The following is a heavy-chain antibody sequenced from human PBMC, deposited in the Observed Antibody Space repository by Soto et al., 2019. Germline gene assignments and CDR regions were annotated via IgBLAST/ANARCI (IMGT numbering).Heavy chain of an antibody. CDR1: GGSFSGYY. CDR3: ARARRYFDWLHRYFDY. D-gene: IGHD3-9*01. Sequence: SETLFLTCAVYGGSFSGYYWSWIRQPPGKGLEWIGEINHSGSTNYNPSLKSRVTISVDTSKNQFSLKLSSVTAADTAVCYCARARRYFDWLHRYFDYWGQGTLVTVSS. J-gene: IGHJ4*02. V-gene: IGHV4-34*01. CDR2: INHSGST.